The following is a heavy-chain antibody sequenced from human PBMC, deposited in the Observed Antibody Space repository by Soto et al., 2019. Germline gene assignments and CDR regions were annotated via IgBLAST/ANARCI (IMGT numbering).Heavy chain of an antibody. D-gene: IGHD3-10*01. CDR2: IYWDDDK. V-gene: IGHV2-5*02. Sequence: SGPTLVNPTQTLTLTCTFSGFSLSTSGVGVGWIRQPPGKALEWLALIYWDDDKRYSPSLKSRLTITKDTSKNQVVLTMTNMDPVDTASYYFVHFGSGSYYTLAPYYFDYWGQGTLVTVSS. J-gene: IGHJ4*02. CDR3: VHFGSGSYYTLAPYYFDY. CDR1: GFSLSTSGVG.